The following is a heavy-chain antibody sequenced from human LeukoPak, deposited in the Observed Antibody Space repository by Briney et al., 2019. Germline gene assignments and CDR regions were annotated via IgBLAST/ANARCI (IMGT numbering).Heavy chain of an antibody. J-gene: IGHJ4*02. CDR2: IYYSGST. CDR3: ARGDYYDSSGRPYFDY. V-gene: IGHV4-59*01. CDR1: GGPISSYY. Sequence: SETLSLTCIVSGGPISSYYWSWIRQPPGKGLEWIVYIYYSGSTNYNPSHKRRVAISVDKSQNQFSLKLSSVTAADTAVYYCARGDYYDSSGRPYFDYWGQGTLVTVSS. D-gene: IGHD3-22*01.